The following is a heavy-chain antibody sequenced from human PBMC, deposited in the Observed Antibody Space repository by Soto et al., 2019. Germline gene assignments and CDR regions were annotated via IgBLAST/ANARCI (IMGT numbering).Heavy chain of an antibody. V-gene: IGHV3-15*01. Sequence: GGSLRLSCAASQFTFSDAWMSWVRQAPGKGLEWVGRIKSKTDGDTTDYAAPVKGRFTISRDDSKNTLYLQMNSLNTEDTAVFYCTIDKWGWKQFGFWGPGTLVTVPS. CDR3: TIDKWGWKQFGF. D-gene: IGHD7-27*01. CDR2: IKSKTDGDTT. J-gene: IGHJ4*02. CDR1: QFTFSDAW.